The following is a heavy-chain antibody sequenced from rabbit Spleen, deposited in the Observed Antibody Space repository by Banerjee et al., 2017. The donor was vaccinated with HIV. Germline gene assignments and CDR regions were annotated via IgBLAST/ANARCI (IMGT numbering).Heavy chain of an antibody. D-gene: IGHD2-1*01. CDR2: IYGGSGGST. Sequence: QSLEESGGDRVKPGASLTLTCTASGFSFSDSYYMCWVRQAPGKGLECIACIYGGSGGSTWYASWAKGRFTISRTSSTTVTLQLTSLTAADTATYFCARGSAAMTMVITGFYFNLWGQGTLVTFS. CDR3: ARGSAAMTMVITGFYFNL. CDR1: GFSFSDSYY. J-gene: IGHJ4*01. V-gene: IGHV1S40*01.